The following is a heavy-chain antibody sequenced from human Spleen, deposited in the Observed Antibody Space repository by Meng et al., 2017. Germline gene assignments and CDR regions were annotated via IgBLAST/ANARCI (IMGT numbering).Heavy chain of an antibody. CDR1: GFTFYSYG. Sequence: GESLKISCTTSGFTFYSYGMHRVRQAPGKGLQWVAIITSDGSNKYYADSVKGRFTISRDNSKNTLYLQMNSLRAEDTAVYYCARGLLGYCSGGSCYSVGYWGQGTLVTVSS. V-gene: IGHV3-30*02. J-gene: IGHJ4*02. D-gene: IGHD2-15*01. CDR3: ARGLLGYCSGGSCYSVGY. CDR2: ITSDGSNK.